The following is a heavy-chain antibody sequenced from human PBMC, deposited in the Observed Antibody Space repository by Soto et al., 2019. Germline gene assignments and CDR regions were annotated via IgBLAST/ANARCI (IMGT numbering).Heavy chain of an antibody. CDR2: INSDGRST. V-gene: IGHV3-74*01. CDR3: ARTSLVVAAATREDY. D-gene: IGHD2-15*01. Sequence: GGSLRLSCAASGFTFSSYWMHWVRQAPGKGLVWVSRINSDGRSTSYADSVKGRFTISRDNAKNTLYLQMNSLRAEDTAVYYCARTSLVVAAATREDYWGQGTLVTVSS. J-gene: IGHJ4*02. CDR1: GFTFSSYW.